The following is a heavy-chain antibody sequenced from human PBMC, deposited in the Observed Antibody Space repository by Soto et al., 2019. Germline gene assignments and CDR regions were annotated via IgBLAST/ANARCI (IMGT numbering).Heavy chain of an antibody. V-gene: IGHV3-30-3*01. Sequence: GGSLRLSCAASGFTFSSYAMHWVRQAPGKGLEWVAVISYDGSNKYYADSVKGRFTISRDNSKNTLYLQMNSLRAEDTAVYYCAREATVVYWYFDLWGRGTLVTVSS. CDR1: GFTFSSYA. J-gene: IGHJ2*01. D-gene: IGHD4-17*01. CDR3: AREATVVYWYFDL. CDR2: ISYDGSNK.